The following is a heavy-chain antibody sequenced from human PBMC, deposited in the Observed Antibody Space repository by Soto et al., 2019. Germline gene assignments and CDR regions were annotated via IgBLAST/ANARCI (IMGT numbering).Heavy chain of an antibody. J-gene: IGHJ4*02. CDR1: GGTFSSYA. CDR3: ARGTSRYSYGFRGRFDY. D-gene: IGHD5-18*01. V-gene: IGHV1-69*13. Sequence: SVKVSCKASGGTFSSYAISWVRQAPGQGLEWMGGIIPIFGTANYAQKFQGRVTITADESTSTAYMELSSLRSEDTAVYYCARGTSRYSYGFRGRFDYWGQGTLVTVSS. CDR2: IIPIFGTA.